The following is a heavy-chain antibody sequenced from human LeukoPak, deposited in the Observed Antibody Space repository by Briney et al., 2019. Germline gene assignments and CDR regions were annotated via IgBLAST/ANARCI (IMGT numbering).Heavy chain of an antibody. CDR3: ARADTAMVGFDY. D-gene: IGHD5-18*01. CDR1: GFTFSSYS. Sequence: GGSLRLSCAASGFTFSSYSMNWVRQAPGKGLEWVSSISSSSSYIYYADSVKGRFTISRDNAKNSLYLQMNSLRAEDTAVHYCARADTAMVGFDYWGQGTLVTVSS. V-gene: IGHV3-21*01. CDR2: ISSSSSYI. J-gene: IGHJ4*02.